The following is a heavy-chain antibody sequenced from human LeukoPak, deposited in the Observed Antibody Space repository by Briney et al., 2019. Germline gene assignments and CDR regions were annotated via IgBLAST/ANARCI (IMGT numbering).Heavy chain of an antibody. J-gene: IGHJ4*02. Sequence: ASVKVSCKASGYTFTSYDINWVRQASGQGLEWMGWINPNSGGTNYAQKFQGRVTMTRDTSTSTAYMELSRLRSDDTAVYYCASQIGSGSYFKPKYYFDYWGQGTLVTVSS. CDR2: INPNSGGT. CDR3: ASQIGSGSYFKPKYYFDY. CDR1: GYTFTSYD. D-gene: IGHD3-10*01. V-gene: IGHV1-2*02.